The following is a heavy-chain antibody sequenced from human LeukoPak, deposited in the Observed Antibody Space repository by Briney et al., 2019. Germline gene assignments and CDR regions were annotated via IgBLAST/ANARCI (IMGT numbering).Heavy chain of an antibody. Sequence: GGSLRLSCAASGFTFSSYSMNWVRQAPGKGLEWVSYISSSSSTIYYADSVKGRFTISRDNAKNSLYLQMNSLRAEDTAVYYCAREYCSSTSCYSSAFDIWGQGTMVTVSS. J-gene: IGHJ3*02. D-gene: IGHD2-2*01. CDR2: ISSSSSTI. V-gene: IGHV3-48*04. CDR3: AREYCSSTSCYSSAFDI. CDR1: GFTFSSYS.